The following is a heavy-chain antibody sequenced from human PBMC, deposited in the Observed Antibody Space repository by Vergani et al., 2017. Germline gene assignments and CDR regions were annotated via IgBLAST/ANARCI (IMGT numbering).Heavy chain of an antibody. D-gene: IGHD3-3*01. J-gene: IGHJ4*02. CDR3: ARQWYYDVWSGYSFDY. CDR2: IYYSGGT. Sequence: QLQLQESGPGLVKPSETLSLTCTVSGDSISSSSYYWGWIRQPPGKGLEWIGSIYYSGGTYYNPSLKSRVTMSVDTSKNQFSLKLSSVTAADTAVFYCARQWYYDVWSGYSFDYWGQGTLVTVSS. CDR1: GDSISSSSYY. V-gene: IGHV4-39*01.